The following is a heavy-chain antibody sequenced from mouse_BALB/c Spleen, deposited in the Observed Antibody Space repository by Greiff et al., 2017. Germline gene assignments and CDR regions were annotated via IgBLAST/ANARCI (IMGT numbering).Heavy chain of an antibody. CDR2: IWTGGGT. D-gene: IGHD1-1*01. CDR3: VRNYGSSLYWYCDV. Sequence: QVQLKQSGPGLVAPSQSLSITCTVSGFSLTSYDISWIRQPPGKGLEWLGVIWTGGGTNYNSAFMSRLSISKDNSKSQVFLKMNSLQTDDTAIYYCVRNYGSSLYWYCDVWGAGTTVTVSS. CDR1: GFSLTSYD. J-gene: IGHJ1*01. V-gene: IGHV2-9-2*01.